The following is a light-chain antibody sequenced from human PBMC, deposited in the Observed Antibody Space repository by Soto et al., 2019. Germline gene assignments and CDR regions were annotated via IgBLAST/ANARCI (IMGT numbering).Light chain of an antibody. CDR2: GAS. J-gene: IGKJ2*01. CDR1: QSININ. Sequence: EIVMTQSPATLSVSPGERATLSCRASQSININLAWYQQKPGQAPRLLIYGASARATGVPARFSGSGSGTEFTLTISSLQSEDFAVYYCQQYSDWRTFGQGTKLEIK. V-gene: IGKV3-15*01. CDR3: QQYSDWRT.